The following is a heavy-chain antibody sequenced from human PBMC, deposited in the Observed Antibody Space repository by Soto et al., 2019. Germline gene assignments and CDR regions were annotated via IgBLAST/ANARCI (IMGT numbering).Heavy chain of an antibody. J-gene: IGHJ6*02. CDR3: ARSYYDFVTHRYYYYYYGMDV. CDR2: IKQDGSEK. D-gene: IGHD3-3*01. Sequence: EVQLVESGGGLVQPGGSLRLSCAASGFTFSSYWMSWVRQAPGKGLEWVANIKQDGSEKYYVDSVKGRFTISRDNAKNSLFLQMNSLRAEDTAVYYCARSYYDFVTHRYYYYYYGMDVWGQGTTVTVAS. CDR1: GFTFSSYW. V-gene: IGHV3-7*01.